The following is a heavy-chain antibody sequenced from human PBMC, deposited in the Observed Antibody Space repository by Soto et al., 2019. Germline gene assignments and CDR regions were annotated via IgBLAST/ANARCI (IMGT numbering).Heavy chain of an antibody. J-gene: IGHJ4*02. Sequence: PSETLSLTCTVSGGSVSSGSYYWSWIRQPPGKGLEWIGYIYYSGSTNYNPSLKSRVTISVDTSKNQFSLKLSSVTAADTAVYYCARERVDTAMGEVDYWGQGTMVTVSS. V-gene: IGHV4-61*01. CDR2: IYYSGST. CDR1: GGSVSSGSYY. CDR3: ARERVDTAMGEVDY. D-gene: IGHD5-18*01.